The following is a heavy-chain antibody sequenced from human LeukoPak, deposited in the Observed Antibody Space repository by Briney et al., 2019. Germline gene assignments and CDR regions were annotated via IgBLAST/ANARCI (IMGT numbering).Heavy chain of an antibody. Sequence: PGGSLRLSCVASGFTFDDYAMHWVRQAPGKGLEWVSGIGWKSNTIYYGDFVKGRFTISRDNAKNSLYLQMNSLTAEDTAVYYCAKDRNDTQKGLYYFDYWGQGTLVTVSS. V-gene: IGHV3-9*01. CDR3: AKDRNDTQKGLYYFDY. J-gene: IGHJ4*02. D-gene: IGHD3-22*01. CDR1: GFTFDDYA. CDR2: IGWKSNTI.